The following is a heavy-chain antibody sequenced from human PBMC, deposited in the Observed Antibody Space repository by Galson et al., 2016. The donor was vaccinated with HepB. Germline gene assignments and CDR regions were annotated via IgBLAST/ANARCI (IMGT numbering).Heavy chain of an antibody. Sequence: TLSLTCTVSGGSISSGTYYRGWIRQPPGKGLEWIGTIYSGGRTYYNPSLMSRLTISVDTSKNQFSLRLSSVTAADTAVYYCARHGRTAAVEFDYWGQGTLVTVSS. CDR1: GGSISSGTYY. D-gene: IGHD6-13*01. V-gene: IGHV4-39*01. CDR3: ARHGRTAAVEFDY. CDR2: IYSGGRT. J-gene: IGHJ4*02.